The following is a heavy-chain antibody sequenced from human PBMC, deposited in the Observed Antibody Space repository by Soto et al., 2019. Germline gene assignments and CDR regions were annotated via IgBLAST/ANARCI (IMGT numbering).Heavy chain of an antibody. CDR1: GYTFTSYY. V-gene: IGHV1-46*03. Sequence: GASVKVSCKASGYTFTSYYMHWVRQAPGQGLEWMGIINPSGGSTSYAQKFQGRVTMTRDTSTSTVYMELSSLRSEDTAVYYCARSQWIQRCPRCYFDYWGQGTLVTVSS. D-gene: IGHD5-18*01. CDR2: INPSGGST. J-gene: IGHJ4*02. CDR3: ARSQWIQRCPRCYFDY.